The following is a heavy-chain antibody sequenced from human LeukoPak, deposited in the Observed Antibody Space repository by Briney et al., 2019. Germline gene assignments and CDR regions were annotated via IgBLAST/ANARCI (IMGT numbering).Heavy chain of an antibody. CDR2: INHSGST. J-gene: IGHJ4*02. D-gene: IGHD6-19*01. V-gene: IGHV4-34*01. CDR1: GGSFSGYY. Sequence: NPSETLSLTCAVYGGSFSGYYWSWIRQPPGKGLEWIGEINHSGSTNYNPSLKSRVTISVDTSKNQFSLKLSSVTAADTAVYYCTIPRTGIAVNVYWGQGTLVTVSS. CDR3: TIPRTGIAVNVY.